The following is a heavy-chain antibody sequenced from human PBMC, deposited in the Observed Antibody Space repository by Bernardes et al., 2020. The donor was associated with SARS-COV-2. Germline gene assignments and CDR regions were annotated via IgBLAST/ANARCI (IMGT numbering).Heavy chain of an antibody. CDR2: IGSAGDP. D-gene: IGHD3-22*01. CDR3: ARGARDYSDSSGYFSPPFDY. Sequence: VGSLLLSCAASGFTFRSYDMHWVRQGIGTGLAWVSGIGSAGDPYYPGSVKGRFTISRENAKNSLFLQMNSLRAGDTAVYYCARGARDYSDSSGYFSPPFDYWGQGILVTVS. V-gene: IGHV3-13*05. J-gene: IGHJ4*02. CDR1: GFTFRSYD.